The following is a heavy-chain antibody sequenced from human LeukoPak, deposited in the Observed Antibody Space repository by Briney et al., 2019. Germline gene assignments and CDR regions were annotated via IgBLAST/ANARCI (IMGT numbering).Heavy chain of an antibody. D-gene: IGHD3-10*01. Sequence: PGGSLRLSCAASGFTFSSYAMHWVRQAPGKGLEWVAVISYDGSHKYYADSVKGRFSISRDNSKYTLYLQMNSLRAEDTAVYYCARHPEGSGHMDVWGKGTTVTVSS. CDR3: ARHPEGSGHMDV. V-gene: IGHV3-30*04. J-gene: IGHJ6*03. CDR1: GFTFSSYA. CDR2: ISYDGSHK.